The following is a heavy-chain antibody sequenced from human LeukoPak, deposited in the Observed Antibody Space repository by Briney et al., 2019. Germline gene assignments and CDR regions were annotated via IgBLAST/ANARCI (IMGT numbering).Heavy chain of an antibody. J-gene: IGHJ3*02. CDR1: GFTFSSYA. CDR3: ANLPNEGDGYIRSADAFDI. V-gene: IGHV3-9*01. Sequence: QTGGSLRLSCAASGFTFSSYAMSWVRQAPGKGLEWVSGISWNSGSIGYADSVKGRFTISRDNAKNSLYLQMNSLRAEDTALYYCANLPNEGDGYIRSADAFDIWGQGTMVTVSS. CDR2: ISWNSGSI. D-gene: IGHD5-24*01.